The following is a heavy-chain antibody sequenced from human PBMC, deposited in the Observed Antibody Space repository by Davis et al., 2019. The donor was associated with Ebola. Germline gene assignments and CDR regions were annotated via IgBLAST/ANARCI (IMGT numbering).Heavy chain of an antibody. Sequence: LSLTCTVSGDSISSHYWSWVRQAPGKGLEWVGFIRSKAYGGTTEYAASVKGRFTISRDDSKSIAYLQMNSLKTEDTAVYYCTRGVTAAAGTPDYWGQGTLVTVSS. D-gene: IGHD6-13*01. V-gene: IGHV3-49*04. CDR2: IRSKAYGGTT. CDR3: TRGVTAAAGTPDY. CDR1: GDSISSHY. J-gene: IGHJ4*02.